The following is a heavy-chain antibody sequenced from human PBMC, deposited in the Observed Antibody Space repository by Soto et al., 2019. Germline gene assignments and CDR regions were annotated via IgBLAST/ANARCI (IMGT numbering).Heavy chain of an antibody. CDR3: ARDNWNDERPEAYYYYYMDV. D-gene: IGHD1-1*01. CDR2: ISSSGSTI. CDR1: GFIFSDYY. Sequence: GGSLRLSCAASGFIFSDYYMSWIRQAPGKGLEWVSYISSSGSTIYYADSVKGRFTISRDNAKNSLYLQMNSLRAEDTAVYYCARDNWNDERPEAYYYYYMDVWGKGTTVTVSS. J-gene: IGHJ6*03. V-gene: IGHV3-11*01.